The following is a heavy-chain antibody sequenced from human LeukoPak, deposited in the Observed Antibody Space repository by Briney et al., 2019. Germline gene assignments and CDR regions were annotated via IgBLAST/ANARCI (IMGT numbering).Heavy chain of an antibody. CDR1: GYTFTGYY. Sequence: ASVKVSCKASGYTFTGYYMHWVRQAPGQGLEWMGRINPKSGGTNYAQQFQGRVTMTRDKSISTAYMQLSSLRSEDTAVYYCARDGDTAMVDDAFDIWGQGTMVTVSS. CDR2: INPKSGGT. CDR3: ARDGDTAMVDDAFDI. V-gene: IGHV1-2*06. D-gene: IGHD5-18*01. J-gene: IGHJ3*02.